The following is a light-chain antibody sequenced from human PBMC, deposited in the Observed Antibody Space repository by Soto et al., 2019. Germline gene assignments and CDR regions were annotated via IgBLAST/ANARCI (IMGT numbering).Light chain of an antibody. Sequence: EIVMTQSPATLSVSPGERATLSCRASQSVNIYLAWYQQKPGQAPRLLIFGASSRATGIPARFSGSGSGTEFNLTISRLEPEDFSVYYCQQYAIFPRTFGQGTKVEIK. V-gene: IGKV3D-15*01. CDR1: QSVNIY. CDR3: QQYAIFPRT. CDR2: GAS. J-gene: IGKJ1*01.